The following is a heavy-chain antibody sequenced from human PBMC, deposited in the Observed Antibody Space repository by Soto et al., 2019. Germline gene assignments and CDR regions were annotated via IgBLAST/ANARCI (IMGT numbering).Heavy chain of an antibody. CDR1: GFTFSNYA. CDR3: ARDPYSSTTGTIMDY. V-gene: IGHV3-48*02. J-gene: IGHJ4*02. CDR2: ISHKSSAI. Sequence: EVQLVESGGGLVQPGGSLRLSCAASGFTFSNYAMNWVRQAPGKGLEWVSYISHKSSAIYHADSVKGRFTISRDNAKNSLYLQMNSLRDEDTAVYYCARDPYSSTTGTIMDYWGQGTLVTVSP. D-gene: IGHD4-17*01.